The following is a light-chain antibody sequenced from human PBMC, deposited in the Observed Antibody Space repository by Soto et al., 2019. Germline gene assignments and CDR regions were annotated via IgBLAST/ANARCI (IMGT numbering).Light chain of an antibody. CDR2: DAS. CDR3: QQYAASPIT. Sequence: EIVLTQSPGTLSLSPGERATLSCRASQSVGRNYLAWFQQKPGQAPRLLIHDASSRATGIPDRFSGSGSGTDFTLTISRLEPEDFVVYYCQQYAASPITFGQGTRLEIK. CDR1: QSVGRNY. V-gene: IGKV3-20*01. J-gene: IGKJ5*01.